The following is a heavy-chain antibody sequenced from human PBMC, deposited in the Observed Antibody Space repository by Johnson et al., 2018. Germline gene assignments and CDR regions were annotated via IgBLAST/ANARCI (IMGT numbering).Heavy chain of an antibody. Sequence: VQLVESGGGVVQPGKSLRLSCAASGFTFSRFGMHWVRQAPGKGLEWVAVVSSDGSIDYYADSVKGRFAISRDNSKNTLSLQMDSLRAEDTALYFCARENFASGDHYSGAFDNWGQGTLVTVSS. CDR3: ARENFASGDHYSGAFDN. D-gene: IGHD2-21*01. J-gene: IGHJ3*02. CDR1: GFTFSRFG. CDR2: VSSDGSID. V-gene: IGHV3-30*03.